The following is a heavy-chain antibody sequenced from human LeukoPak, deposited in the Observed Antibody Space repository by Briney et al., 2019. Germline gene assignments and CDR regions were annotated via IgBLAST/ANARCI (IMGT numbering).Heavy chain of an antibody. V-gene: IGHV1-18*01. J-gene: IGHJ5*02. CDR2: ISAYNGNT. Sequence: ASVKVSCKASGYTFTTSGISWVRQAPGQGLEWMGRISAYNGNTNYAHKLQGRVTMTTDTSSSTAYMELRSLGSDDTAVYYCARTSHESVLYWSDPWGQGTLVAVSS. CDR1: GYTFTTSG. CDR3: ARTSHESVLYWSDP. D-gene: IGHD3-16*01.